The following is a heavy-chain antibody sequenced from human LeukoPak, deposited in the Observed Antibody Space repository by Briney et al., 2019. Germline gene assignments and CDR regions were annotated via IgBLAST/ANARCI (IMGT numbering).Heavy chain of an antibody. CDR3: ARDRSGTGLFDY. V-gene: IGHV1-2*02. CDR2: INPNSGGT. D-gene: IGHD1-7*01. CDR1: GYTFTGYY. Sequence: ASVKVSCQASGYTFTGYYMHWVRQAPGQGLEWMGWINPNSGGTNYAQKFQGRVTMTRDTSISTAYMGLSRLRSDDTAVYYCARDRSGTGLFDYWGQGTLVTVSS. J-gene: IGHJ4*02.